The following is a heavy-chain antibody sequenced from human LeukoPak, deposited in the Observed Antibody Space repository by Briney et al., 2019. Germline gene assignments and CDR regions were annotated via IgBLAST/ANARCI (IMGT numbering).Heavy chain of an antibody. CDR2: IKQDGSEK. V-gene: IGHV3-7*01. CDR1: GFTFSSYW. J-gene: IGHJ3*02. Sequence: PGGSLRLSCAASGFTFSSYWMSWVRQAPGKGLEWVANIKQDGSEKYYVDSVQGRFTISRDNAKNSLYLQMNSLRAEDTAVYYCARFPDSSGYYHGGGAFDIWGQGTMVTVSS. CDR3: ARFPDSSGYYHGGGAFDI. D-gene: IGHD3-22*01.